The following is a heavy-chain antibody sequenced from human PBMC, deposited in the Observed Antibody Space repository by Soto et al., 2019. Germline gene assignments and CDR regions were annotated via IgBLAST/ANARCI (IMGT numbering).Heavy chain of an antibody. CDR3: ARGYSYTQPVFDY. CDR2: IYSSGST. Sequence: PGGSLRLSCAASGFTVSNNYMIWVRQAPGKGLEWVSFIYSSGSTYYADSVKGRFTISRDNFKNTLYLQMNSLRAEDTAVYYCARGYSYTQPVFDYWGLGTLVTVSS. J-gene: IGHJ4*02. V-gene: IGHV3-53*01. CDR1: GFTVSNNY. D-gene: IGHD5-18*01.